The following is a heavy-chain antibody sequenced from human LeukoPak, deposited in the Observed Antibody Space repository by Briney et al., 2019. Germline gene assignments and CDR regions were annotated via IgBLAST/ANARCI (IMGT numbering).Heavy chain of an antibody. CDR3: ARDPFIDYGDPLGY. V-gene: IGHV1-2*02. Sequence: GASVKVSCKASGYTFTCYYMHWVRQAPGQGLEWMGWINPNSGGTNYAQKFQGRVTMTRDTSISTAYMELSRLRSDDTAVYYCARDPFIDYGDPLGYWGQGTLVTVSS. J-gene: IGHJ4*02. D-gene: IGHD4-17*01. CDR1: GYTFTCYY. CDR2: INPNSGGT.